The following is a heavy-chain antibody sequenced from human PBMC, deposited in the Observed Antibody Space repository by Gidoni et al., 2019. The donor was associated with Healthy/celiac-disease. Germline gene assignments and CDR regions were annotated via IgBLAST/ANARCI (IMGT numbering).Heavy chain of an antibody. CDR2: IWYDGSNK. Sequence: QLQLVESGGGVVQPGRSLRLSCAASGFTFSSYGMHWVRQAPGKGLEWVAVIWYDGSNKYYAGSVKGRFTISRDNSKNTLYLQMNSLRAEDTAVYYCAGDSAAMAPLNYYYYGMDVWGQGTTVTVS. D-gene: IGHD5-18*01. CDR1: GFTFSSYG. J-gene: IGHJ6*02. CDR3: AGDSAAMAPLNYYYYGMDV. V-gene: IGHV3-33*01.